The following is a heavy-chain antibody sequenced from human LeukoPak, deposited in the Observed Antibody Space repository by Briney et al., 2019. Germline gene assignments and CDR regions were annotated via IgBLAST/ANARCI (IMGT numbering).Heavy chain of an antibody. Sequence: SETLSLTCAVYGGFFSGYYWSWIRQPPGKGLEWIGEINHSGSTNYNPSLKSRVTISVDTSKIQFSLKLSSVTAADTAVYYCARLGGRADYWGQGTLVTVSS. CDR3: ARLGGRADY. CDR2: INHSGST. CDR1: GGFFSGYY. J-gene: IGHJ4*02. D-gene: IGHD2-15*01. V-gene: IGHV4-34*01.